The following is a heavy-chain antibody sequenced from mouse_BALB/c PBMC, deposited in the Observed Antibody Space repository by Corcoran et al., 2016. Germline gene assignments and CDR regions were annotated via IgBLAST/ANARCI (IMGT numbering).Heavy chain of an antibody. J-gene: IGHJ2*01. V-gene: IGHV14-3*02. Sequence: EVQLQQSGAELVKPGASVKLSCTASGFNIKDTYMHWVKQRPEQGLEWIGRIDPANGNTKYDPKFQGKATITADTSSNTAYLQLSSLTSEDTAVYYCAISCDVDYWCQGTTLTVSS. CDR1: GFNIKDTY. CDR2: IDPANGNT. CDR3: AISCDVDY.